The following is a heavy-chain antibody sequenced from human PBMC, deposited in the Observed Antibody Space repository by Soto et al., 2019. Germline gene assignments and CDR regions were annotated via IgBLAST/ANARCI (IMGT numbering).Heavy chain of an antibody. CDR2: IGPSSSYT. J-gene: IGHJ4*02. CDR3: ARVVRLMLYSDY. D-gene: IGHD2-8*01. V-gene: IGHV3-11*06. Sequence: GGSLRLSCAASGFTFSDYYMSWIRQAPGKGLEWVSYIGPSSSYTNYADSVKGRFTISRDNAKNSLYLQMNSLRAEDTAVYYCARVVRLMLYSDYWGQGTLVTVSS. CDR1: GFTFSDYY.